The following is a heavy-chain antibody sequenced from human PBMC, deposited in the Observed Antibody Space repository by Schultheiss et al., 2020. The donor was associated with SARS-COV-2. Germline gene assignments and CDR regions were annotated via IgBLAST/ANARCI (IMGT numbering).Heavy chain of an antibody. CDR3: ARAVPNYDFWSRYYYYYMDV. J-gene: IGHJ6*03. Sequence: ASVKVSCKASGYTFTSYDINWVRQATGQGLEWMGWMNPNSGGTNYAQKFQGRVTMTRDTSISTAYMELSRLRSDDTAVYYCARAVPNYDFWSRYYYYYMDVWGKGTTVTVSS. CDR1: GYTFTSYD. V-gene: IGHV1-2*02. CDR2: MNPNSGGT. D-gene: IGHD3-3*01.